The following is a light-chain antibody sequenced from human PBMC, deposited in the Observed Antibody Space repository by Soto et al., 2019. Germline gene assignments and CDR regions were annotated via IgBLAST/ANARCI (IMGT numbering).Light chain of an antibody. CDR3: ETWDSNNWV. V-gene: IGLV4-60*02. Sequence: QPVLTQSSSASASLGSSVKLTCTLRSGHSSYIIAWHQQQPGKAPRYLMKLEGSGSYNKGSGVPDRFSGSSSGADRYLTISNLQFEDEADYYCETWDSNNWVFGGGTKLTVL. CDR1: SGHSSYI. CDR2: LEGSGSY. J-gene: IGLJ3*02.